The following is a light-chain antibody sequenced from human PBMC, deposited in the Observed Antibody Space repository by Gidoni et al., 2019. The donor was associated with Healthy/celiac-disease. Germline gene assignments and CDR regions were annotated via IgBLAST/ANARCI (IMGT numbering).Light chain of an antibody. Sequence: QSALPPPPSASGSPGQSVTISCTGTSSDVGGYNYVSWYQQHPGKAPKLMIYEVSKRPSGVPDRFSGSKSGNMASLTVSGLQAEDEADYYCSSYAGSNKVFGGGTKLTVL. CDR2: EVS. V-gene: IGLV2-8*01. J-gene: IGLJ2*01. CDR1: SSDVGGYNY. CDR3: SSYAGSNKV.